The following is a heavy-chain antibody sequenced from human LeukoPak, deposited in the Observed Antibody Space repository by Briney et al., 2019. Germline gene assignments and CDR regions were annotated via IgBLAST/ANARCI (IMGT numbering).Heavy chain of an antibody. J-gene: IGHJ4*02. Sequence: GGSLRLSCAASGFTFSSYAMHWVRQAPGKGLEWVAVISYDGSNKYYADSVKGRFTIFRDTSKNTLYLQMNSLRVEDTAIYYCGRDWKLDYWGQGALVAVSS. CDR2: ISYDGSNK. V-gene: IGHV3-30-3*01. D-gene: IGHD1-1*01. CDR1: GFTFSSYA. CDR3: GRDWKLDY.